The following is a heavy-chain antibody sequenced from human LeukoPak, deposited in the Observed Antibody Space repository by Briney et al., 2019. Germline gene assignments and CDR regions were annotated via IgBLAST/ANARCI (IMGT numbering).Heavy chain of an antibody. CDR2: IHHRGGT. D-gene: IGHD2-2*01. CDR1: GESMIGHY. Sequence: SETLSLTCAVYGESMIGHYWTWIRQPPGKRLEWIGDIHHRGGTNSNPSLKNRLTMSIDMSKNQFYLKLRSVTAADKAVYYCARGRRGIVVVPARGLGNYYYYMDVWGKGTTVTVSS. CDR3: ARGRRGIVVVPARGLGNYYYYMDV. V-gene: IGHV4-34*10. J-gene: IGHJ6*03.